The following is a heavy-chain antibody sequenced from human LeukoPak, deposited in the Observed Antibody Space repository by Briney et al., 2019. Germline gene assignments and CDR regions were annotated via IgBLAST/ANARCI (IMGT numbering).Heavy chain of an antibody. V-gene: IGHV1-18*01. CDR2: ISAYNGNT. CDR3: AREGEDYYGSGSYYIHGYYFDY. Sequence: ASVKVSCKASGYTFTSYGISWVRQAPGQWLEWMGWISAYNGNTNYAQKLQGRVTMTTDTSTSTAYMELRSLRSDDTAVYYCAREGEDYYGSGSYYIHGYYFDYWGQGTLVTVSS. J-gene: IGHJ4*02. CDR1: GYTFTSYG. D-gene: IGHD3-10*01.